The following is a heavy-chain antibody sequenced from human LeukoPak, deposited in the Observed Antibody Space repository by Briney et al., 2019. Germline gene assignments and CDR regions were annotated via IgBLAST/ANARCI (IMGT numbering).Heavy chain of an antibody. CDR3: AKDQAIFGVGLS. CDR2: ISGSGGST. D-gene: IGHD3-3*01. CDR1: GFPFSSYA. V-gene: IGHV3-23*01. J-gene: IGHJ5*02. Sequence: PGASLRLLCAASGFPFSSYAMSWVRQAPGKGLEGVSAISGSGGSTYYADSVKGRFTISRDNSKNTLYLQMTSLRAEDTAVYYCAKDQAIFGVGLSWAQGTLVTVSS.